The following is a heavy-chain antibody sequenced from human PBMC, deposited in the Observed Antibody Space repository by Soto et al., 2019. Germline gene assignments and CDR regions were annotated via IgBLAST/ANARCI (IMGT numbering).Heavy chain of an antibody. CDR1: GGSIRIGDYY. CDR2: IYYSGST. Sequence: SLSVTSTVSGGSIRIGDYYWSWIRQPPGKGLEWIGYIYYSGSTYYNPSLKSRVTISVDTSKNQFSLKLSSVTAADTAVYYCARAVGSIAARPIDYWGQGTLVTVSS. V-gene: IGHV4-30-4*01. CDR3: ARAVGSIAARPIDY. D-gene: IGHD6-6*01. J-gene: IGHJ4*02.